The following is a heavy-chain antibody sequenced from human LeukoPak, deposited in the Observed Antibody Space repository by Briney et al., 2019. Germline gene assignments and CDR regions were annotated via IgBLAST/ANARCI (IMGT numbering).Heavy chain of an antibody. J-gene: IGHJ5*02. CDR3: VIDPPDSGWAFWS. CDR2: IWRGGNFK. V-gene: IGHV3-33*01. CDR1: GFNFGTHA. D-gene: IGHD6-19*01. Sequence: GGSLRHSCSASGFNFGTHAMHWVRRAPGQGLEGVAMIWRGGNFKFYADSVKGRFTISTDDSRSEVYLQMDRLRVEDTAVYYCVIDPPDSGWAFWSWGQGALVTVPS.